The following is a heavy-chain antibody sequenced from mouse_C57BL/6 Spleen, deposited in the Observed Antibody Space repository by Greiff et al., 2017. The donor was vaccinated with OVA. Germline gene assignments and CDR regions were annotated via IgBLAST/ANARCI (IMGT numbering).Heavy chain of an antibody. D-gene: IGHD2-12*01. J-gene: IGHJ3*01. CDR1: GYTFTDYE. CDR2: IDPETGGT. Sequence: SGAELVRPGASVTLSCKASGYTFTDYEMHWVKQTPVHGLEWIGAIDPETGGTAYNQKFKGKAILTADKSSSTAYMELRSLTSEDSAVYYCTRTPSYYKAYWGQGTLVTVSA. V-gene: IGHV1-15*01. CDR3: TRTPSYYKAY.